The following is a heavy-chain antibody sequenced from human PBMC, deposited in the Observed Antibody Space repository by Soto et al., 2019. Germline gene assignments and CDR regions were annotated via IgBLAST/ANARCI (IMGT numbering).Heavy chain of an antibody. J-gene: IGHJ6*02. Sequence: QVQLVESGGGVVQPGRSLRLSCAASGFTFSSYGMHWVRQAPGKGLEWVAVIWYDGSNKYYADSVKGRFTISRDNSKKTRDVQMSSLRPEDTAVYYCARDLWKYYGSGSYYPGRNGMAVWGQGTPVTVSS. CDR3: ARDLWKYYGSGSYYPGRNGMAV. V-gene: IGHV3-33*01. CDR2: IWYDGSNK. CDR1: GFTFSSYG. D-gene: IGHD3-10*01.